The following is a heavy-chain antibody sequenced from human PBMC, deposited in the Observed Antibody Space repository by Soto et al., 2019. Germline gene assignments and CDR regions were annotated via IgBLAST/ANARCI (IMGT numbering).Heavy chain of an antibody. V-gene: IGHV1-69*13. J-gene: IGHJ6*02. Sequence: GASVKVSCKASGGTFSSYAISWVRQAPGQGLEWMGGIIPIFGTANYAQKFQGRVTITADESTSTAYMELSSLRSEDTAVYYCASLGALWSGYYRGGRPAEYYYYGMDVWGQGTTVTVSS. CDR2: IIPIFGTA. D-gene: IGHD3-3*01. CDR3: ASLGALWSGYYRGGRPAEYYYYGMDV. CDR1: GGTFSSYA.